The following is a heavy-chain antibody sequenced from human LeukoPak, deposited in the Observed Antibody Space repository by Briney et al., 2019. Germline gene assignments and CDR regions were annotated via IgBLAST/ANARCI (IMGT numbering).Heavy chain of an antibody. V-gene: IGHV1-2*02. J-gene: IGHJ3*02. Sequence: ASVKVSCKASGYTFTGYYMHWVRQAPGQGLEWMGWINPNSGGTIYAQKFQGRVTMTRDTPISTAYMELSSLRSDDTAVYYCAKVASTRRQHNAFDMWGKGTMVTVSS. CDR1: GYTFTGYY. CDR3: AKVASTRRQHNAFDM. CDR2: INPNSGGT.